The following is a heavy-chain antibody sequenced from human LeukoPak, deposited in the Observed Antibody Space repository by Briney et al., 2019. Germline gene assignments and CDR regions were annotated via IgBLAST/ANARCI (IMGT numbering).Heavy chain of an antibody. CDR2: INHSGST. J-gene: IGHJ4*02. V-gene: IGHV4-34*01. D-gene: IGHD6-19*01. CDR1: GGSISSYY. CDR3: ARETLYSSGWYSTQYYFDY. Sequence: SETLSLTCTVSGGSISSYYWSWIRQPPGKGLEWIGEINHSGSTNYNPSLKSRVTISVDTSKNQFSLKLSSVTAADTAVYYCARETLYSSGWYSTQYYFDYWGQGTLVTVSS.